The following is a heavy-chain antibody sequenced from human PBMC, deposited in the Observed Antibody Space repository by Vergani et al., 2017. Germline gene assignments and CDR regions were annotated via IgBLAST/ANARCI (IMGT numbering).Heavy chain of an antibody. CDR1: GGSISSYY. D-gene: IGHD5-24*01. J-gene: IGHJ3*02. V-gene: IGHV4-59*01. CDR3: AREGGDGYLTDAFDI. Sequence: QVQLQESGPGLVKPSETLSLTCTVSGGSISSYYWSWIRQPPGKGLEWIGYIYYSGSTNYNPSLKSRVTISVDTSKNQFSLKLRSVTAADTAVYYCAREGGDGYLTDAFDIWGQGTMVTVSS. CDR2: IYYSGST.